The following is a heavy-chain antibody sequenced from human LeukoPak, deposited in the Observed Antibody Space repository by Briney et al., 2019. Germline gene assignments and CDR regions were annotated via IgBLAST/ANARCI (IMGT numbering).Heavy chain of an antibody. Sequence: ASVKVSCKASGYTFTSYDINWVRQATGQGLEWMGWMNPNSGNTGYAQKFQGRVTISRNTSISTAYMELSSLRSEDTAVYYCARVIVVVPAAKVWFDPWGQGTLVTVSS. V-gene: IGHV1-8*03. CDR2: MNPNSGNT. CDR3: ARVIVVVPAAKVWFDP. J-gene: IGHJ5*02. D-gene: IGHD2-2*01. CDR1: GYTFTSYD.